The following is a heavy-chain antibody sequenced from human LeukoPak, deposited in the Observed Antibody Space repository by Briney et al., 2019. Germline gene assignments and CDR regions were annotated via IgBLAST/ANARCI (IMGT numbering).Heavy chain of an antibody. J-gene: IGHJ5*02. CDR1: GFTFSSYG. V-gene: IGHV3-33*01. D-gene: IGHD1-26*01. CDR3: ARVYSGSYYWFDP. Sequence: GGSLRLSCAASGFTFSSYGMHWVRQAPGKGLEWVAVIWYDGSNKYYADSVKGRFTISRDNSKNTLYLQMNSLRAEDTAVYYCARVYSGSYYWFDPWGQGTLVTVSS. CDR2: IWYDGSNK.